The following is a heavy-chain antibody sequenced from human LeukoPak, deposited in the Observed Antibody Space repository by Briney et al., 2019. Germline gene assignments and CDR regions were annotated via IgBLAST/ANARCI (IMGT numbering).Heavy chain of an antibody. V-gene: IGHV4-39*01. CDR1: GGSTSSSGYY. CDR3: ARHGPGYSAYALPYY. D-gene: IGHD5-12*01. Sequence: PSETLSLTCTVSGGSTSSSGYYWGWIRQPPGKGLEWIGSIYDSGSTYYNPSLKSRVTMSVDTSKNQFSLKLSSVTAADTAVYYCARHGPGYSAYALPYYWGQETLVTVSS. CDR2: IYDSGST. J-gene: IGHJ4*02.